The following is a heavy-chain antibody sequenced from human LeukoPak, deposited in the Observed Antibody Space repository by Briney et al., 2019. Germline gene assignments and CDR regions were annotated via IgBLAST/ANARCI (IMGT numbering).Heavy chain of an antibody. CDR2: IWYDGSIK. CDR1: GFTFSTCG. J-gene: IGHJ3*01. Sequence: GGSLRLSCAASGFTFSTCGMHWVRQAPGKGLEWVAVIWYDGSIKYYGDSVKGRFTISRDNSKNTLYLQMNSLRAEDRAMYYCARAVGPFDFWGPGTLVIVSS. V-gene: IGHV3-33*01. CDR3: ARAVGPFDF.